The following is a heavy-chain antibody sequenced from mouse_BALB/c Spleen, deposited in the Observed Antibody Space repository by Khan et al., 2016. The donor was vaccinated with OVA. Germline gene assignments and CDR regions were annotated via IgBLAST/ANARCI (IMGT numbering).Heavy chain of an antibody. CDR2: VYPSDSYT. J-gene: IGHJ3*01. Sequence: QVQLQQSGAELVRPGASVKLSCKASGYTFTNYWINWVKQRPGQGLEWIGNVYPSDSYTNYNQKFKDKATLTVDNSSRTVFMQLSSPTSDDSAVYCCTSEGVDGSSIAYWGQGTLVTVSA. V-gene: IGHV1-69*02. D-gene: IGHD1-1*02. CDR1: GYTFTNYW. CDR3: TSEGVDGSSIAY.